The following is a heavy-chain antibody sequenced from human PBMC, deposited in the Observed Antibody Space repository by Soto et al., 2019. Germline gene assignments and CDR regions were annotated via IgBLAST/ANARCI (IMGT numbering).Heavy chain of an antibody. D-gene: IGHD6-25*01. Sequence: PSETLSLTCAVYGGSFSGYYWSWIRQPPGKGLEGIGEINHSGSTNYNPSLKSRVTISVDTSKNQFSLKLSSVTAADTAVYYCARGAPRYSSGGTVAATNWGYYYYYGMDVWGQGTTVTVSS. J-gene: IGHJ6*02. CDR3: ARGAPRYSSGGTVAATNWGYYYYYGMDV. CDR1: GGSFSGYY. V-gene: IGHV4-34*01. CDR2: INHSGST.